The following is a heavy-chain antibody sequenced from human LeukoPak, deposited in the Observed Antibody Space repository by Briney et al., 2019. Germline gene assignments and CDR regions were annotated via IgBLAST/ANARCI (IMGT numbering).Heavy chain of an antibody. Sequence: GASVKVSCKAPGYTFSSYAMNWVRQAPGQGLEWMGWINTNTGNPTYAQGFTGRFVFSLDTSVSTAYLQISSLQAEDTAVYYCARSNNDGDYLGVGFDYWGQGTLVTVSS. CDR3: ARSNNDGDYLGVGFDY. D-gene: IGHD4-17*01. J-gene: IGHJ4*02. CDR2: INTNTGNP. V-gene: IGHV7-4-1*02. CDR1: GYTFSSYA.